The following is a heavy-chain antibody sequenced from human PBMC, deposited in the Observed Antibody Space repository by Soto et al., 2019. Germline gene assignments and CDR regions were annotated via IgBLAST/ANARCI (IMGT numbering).Heavy chain of an antibody. J-gene: IGHJ4*02. CDR3: ARDRSGPQGY. CDR1: GYTFTSYY. D-gene: IGHD1-26*01. Sequence: QVQLVQSGAEVKKPGASVKVSCKVSGYTFTSYYMHWVRQAPGQGLEWMGIINPSGGSTSYAQKFQGRVTRTRDTSTSTVYMELSSLRSEDTAVYYCARDRSGPQGYWGQGTLVTVSS. V-gene: IGHV1-46*01. CDR2: INPSGGST.